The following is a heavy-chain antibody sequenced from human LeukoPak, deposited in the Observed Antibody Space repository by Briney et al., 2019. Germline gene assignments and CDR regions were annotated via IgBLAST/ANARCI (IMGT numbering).Heavy chain of an antibody. V-gene: IGHV3-43*01. CDR2: IGWDSDSK. CDR3: AKDRSRSYSSFDS. J-gene: IGHJ4*02. CDR1: GFTFDDYT. Sequence: GGSLRLSCAASGFTFDDYTMHWVRQVPGEGLEWVSVIGWDSDSKYYLESVKGRFTISRDNSKNSLYLQMNSLRTEDTAIYYCAKDRSRSYSSFDSWGQGTLVTVSS. D-gene: IGHD5-18*01.